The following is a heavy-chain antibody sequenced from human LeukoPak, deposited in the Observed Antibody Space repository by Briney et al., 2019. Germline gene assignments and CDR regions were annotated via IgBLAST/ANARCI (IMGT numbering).Heavy chain of an antibody. CDR1: GYTFTGYY. V-gene: IGHV1-2*02. CDR2: INPNSGGT. CDR3: ARSPGAGPYYYYYMDV. J-gene: IGHJ6*03. D-gene: IGHD6-19*01. Sequence: GASVKVSCKASGYTFTGYYMHWVRQAPGQGLEWMGWINPNSGGTNYAQKFQGRVTMTRDTSISTAYMELSRLRSDDTAVYYCARSPGAGPYYYYYMDVWGKGTTVTVSS.